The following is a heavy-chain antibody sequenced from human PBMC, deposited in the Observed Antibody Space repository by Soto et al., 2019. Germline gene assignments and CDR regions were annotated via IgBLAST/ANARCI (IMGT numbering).Heavy chain of an antibody. J-gene: IGHJ4*02. D-gene: IGHD2-21*02. CDR2: IYQNGIT. CDR1: GGSISSTHS. V-gene: IGHV4-4*02. Sequence: KTWETLSLTCAVSGGSISSTHSWSWVRQSPGKGLECIGEIYQNGITYYNPSLKSRVTISIDKPKNQFSLNLISVTAADTAVYFCARAVALPGLFYFDFWGQGMLVTVSS. CDR3: ARAVALPGLFYFDF.